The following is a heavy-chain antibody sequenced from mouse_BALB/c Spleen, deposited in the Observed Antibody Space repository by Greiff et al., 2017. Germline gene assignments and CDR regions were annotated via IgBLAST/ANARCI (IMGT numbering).Heavy chain of an antibody. V-gene: IGHV1-67*01. D-gene: IGHD1-1*01. J-gene: IGHJ4*01. CDR3: ARDYSYAMDY. CDR1: SYTFTDYA. Sequence: QVQLKQSGPELVRPGVSVKISCKGSSYTFTDYAMHWVKQSHAKSLEWIGVISTYYGNTNYNQKFKGKATMTVDKSSSTAYMELARLTSEDSAVYYCARDYSYAMDYWGQGTSVTVSS. CDR2: ISTYYGNT.